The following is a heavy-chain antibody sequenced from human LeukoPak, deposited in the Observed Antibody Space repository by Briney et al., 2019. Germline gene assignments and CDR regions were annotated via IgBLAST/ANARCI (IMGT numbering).Heavy chain of an antibody. Sequence: SETLSLTCAVYGGSFSGYYWSWIRQPPGKGLEWIGYIYYSGSTNYNPSLKSRVTISVDTSKNQFSLKLKPVTAADTAVYYCARGGYYGSGNDFRFDPWGQGTLVTVSS. CDR3: ARGGYYGSGNDFRFDP. V-gene: IGHV4-59*01. CDR1: GGSFSGYY. CDR2: IYYSGST. J-gene: IGHJ5*02. D-gene: IGHD3-10*01.